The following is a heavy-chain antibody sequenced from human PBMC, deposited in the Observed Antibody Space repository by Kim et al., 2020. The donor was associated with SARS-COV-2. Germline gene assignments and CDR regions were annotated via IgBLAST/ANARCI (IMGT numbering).Heavy chain of an antibody. J-gene: IGHJ6*02. D-gene: IGHD6-19*01. Sequence: SRVTISVDTSKNQFSLKLSSVTAADTAVYYCARVPYSSGWYGVKGDGMDVWGQGTTVTVSS. CDR3: ARVPYSSGWYGVKGDGMDV. V-gene: IGHV4-59*01.